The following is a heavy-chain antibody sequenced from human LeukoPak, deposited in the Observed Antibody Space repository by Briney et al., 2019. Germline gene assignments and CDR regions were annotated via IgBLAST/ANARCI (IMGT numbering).Heavy chain of an antibody. CDR1: GYTFTGYY. Sequence: ASVKVSCKASGYTFTGYYMHWVRQAPGQGLEWMGWMNPNSGNTGYAQKFQGRVTVTRNTSISTAYMELSSLRSEDTAVYYCARGDYYGSGSYNWFDPWGQGTLVTVSS. CDR2: MNPNSGNT. D-gene: IGHD3-10*01. CDR3: ARGDYYGSGSYNWFDP. J-gene: IGHJ5*02. V-gene: IGHV1-8*02.